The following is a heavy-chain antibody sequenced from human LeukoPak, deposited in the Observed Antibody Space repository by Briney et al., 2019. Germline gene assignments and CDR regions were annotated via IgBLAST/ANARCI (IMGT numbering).Heavy chain of an antibody. V-gene: IGHV4-39*01. CDR1: GGSISSSSHY. CDR2: VYYNGDT. CDR3: ARHKAYSDYVSD. D-gene: IGHD4-11*01. J-gene: IGHJ4*02. Sequence: SETLSLTCTVSGGSISSSSHYWGWIRQPPGKGLEWMGSVYYNGDTYYNPSLKSRAITSVDTSRNQFSLRLSSVTAADMAIYYCARHKAYSDYVSDWGQGTLVTVSS.